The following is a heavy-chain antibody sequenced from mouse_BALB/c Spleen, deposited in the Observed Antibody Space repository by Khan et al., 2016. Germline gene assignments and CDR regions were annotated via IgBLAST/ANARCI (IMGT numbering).Heavy chain of an antibody. Sequence: QIQLVQSGPELKKPGETVKISCKASGYTFTNYGMNWVKQAPGKGLKWMRWIHTSTVEPTYAEEFKARVAFSLVTSASTAHLQINNLKSEDTATYCCARTARATFAYWGQGALVTVSA. V-gene: IGHV9-3*02. D-gene: IGHD3-1*01. CDR2: IHTSTVEP. CDR3: ARTARATFAY. J-gene: IGHJ3*01. CDR1: GYTFTNYG.